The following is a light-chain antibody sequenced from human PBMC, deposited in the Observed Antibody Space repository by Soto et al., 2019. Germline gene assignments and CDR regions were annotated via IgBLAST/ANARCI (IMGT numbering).Light chain of an antibody. V-gene: IGKV1-5*03. J-gene: IGKJ1*01. CDR1: QSIGMW. CDR3: QQYNSFAWT. Sequence: DIEMTQSPSTLSASVGDRVTITCRASQSIGMWLAWYQQKPGKAPKLLIYKESSLESGVPSRFSGSGSGTEFALTISSLQPDDFATDYCQQYNSFAWTFGQGKKVEIK. CDR2: KES.